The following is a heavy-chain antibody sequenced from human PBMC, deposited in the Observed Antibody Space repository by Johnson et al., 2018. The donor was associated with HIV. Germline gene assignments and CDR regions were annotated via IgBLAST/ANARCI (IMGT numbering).Heavy chain of an antibody. V-gene: IGHV3-23*04. CDR1: GFTFSSYA. D-gene: IGHD3-10*01. CDR3: TTDQGYYGDAFDI. Sequence: VQLVESGGGVVQPGGSLRLSCAASGFTFSSYAMSWVRQAPGKGLEWVSAISGSGGSTYYADSVKGRFTISRDNSKNTLYLQMNSLRAEDTAVYYCTTDQGYYGDAFDIWGQGTMVTVSS. CDR2: ISGSGGST. J-gene: IGHJ3*02.